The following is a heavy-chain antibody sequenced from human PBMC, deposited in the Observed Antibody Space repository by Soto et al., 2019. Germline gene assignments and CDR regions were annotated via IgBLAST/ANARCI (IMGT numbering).Heavy chain of an antibody. CDR3: ARRTWGMDV. Sequence: QVQRRESGPGLVEPSGTLSLTCAVSSGSIHTTNWWSWVRQPPGKGLEWIGEIFHSGHTYYNPSLASRVTISVDTSKNQFSLNLRSVTAADTAVYYCARRTWGMDVWGQGTTVTISS. D-gene: IGHD2-8*01. CDR2: IFHSGHT. CDR1: SGSIHTTNW. V-gene: IGHV4-4*02. J-gene: IGHJ6*02.